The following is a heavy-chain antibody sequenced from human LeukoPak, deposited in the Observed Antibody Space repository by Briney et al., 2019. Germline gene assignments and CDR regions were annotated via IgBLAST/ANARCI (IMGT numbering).Heavy chain of an antibody. CDR3: ARGCPYYYDS. D-gene: IGHD3-22*01. V-gene: IGHV3-30-3*01. J-gene: IGHJ4*02. CDR2: ISYDGSNK. Sequence: PGGSLRLSCAASGFTFSSYAMHWVRQAPGKGLEWVAVISYDGSNKYYADSVKGRFTISGDNSKNTLYLQMNSLRAEDTAVYYCARGCPYYYDSWGQGTLVTVSS. CDR1: GFTFSSYA.